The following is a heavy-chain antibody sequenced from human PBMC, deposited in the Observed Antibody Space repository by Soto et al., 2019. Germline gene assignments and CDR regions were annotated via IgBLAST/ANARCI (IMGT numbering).Heavy chain of an antibody. CDR1: GGSICSSSDY. J-gene: IGHJ4*02. Sequence: PSETLSLTCTVSGGSICSSSDYWGWIRQPPGKGLEWIGNIYYSGSTYYNPSLKSRVTISVDTSKNQFSLKLSSVTAADTAVYYCGARLLWFGELLYYFDYWGQGTLVTVSS. V-gene: IGHV4-39*01. CDR2: IYYSGST. CDR3: GARLLWFGELLYYFDY. D-gene: IGHD3-10*01.